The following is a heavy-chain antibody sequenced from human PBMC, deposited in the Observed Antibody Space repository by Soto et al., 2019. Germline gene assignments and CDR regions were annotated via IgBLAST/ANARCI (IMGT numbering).Heavy chain of an antibody. CDR2: MNPNSGNT. J-gene: IGHJ6*02. CDR3: ARGDRYSSSSWDYYYGMDV. V-gene: IGHV1-8*01. Sequence: ASVEDSFKASGYTFTSFDINWVRQGAGQGLEGMGWMNPNSGNTGYAQKFQGRVTMTRNTSISTAYMELSSLRSEDTAVYYCARGDRYSSSSWDYYYGMDVWGQGTTVTVSS. CDR1: GYTFTSFD. D-gene: IGHD6-6*01.